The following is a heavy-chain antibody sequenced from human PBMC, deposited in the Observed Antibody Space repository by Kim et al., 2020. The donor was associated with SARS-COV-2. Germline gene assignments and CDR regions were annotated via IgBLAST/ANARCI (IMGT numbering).Heavy chain of an antibody. Sequence: SETLSLTCTVSGGSISSSSYYWGWIRQPPGKRLEWIGSIYYSGSTNYNPSLNSQVTISVDTSKNQFSLKLSSVTAADTAVYYCARQFEYQLPWSTAFDICGQRTIITVSS. CDR2: IYYSGST. D-gene: IGHD2-2*01. J-gene: IGHJ3*02. V-gene: IGHV4-39*01. CDR1: GGSISSSSYY. CDR3: ARQFEYQLPWSTAFDI.